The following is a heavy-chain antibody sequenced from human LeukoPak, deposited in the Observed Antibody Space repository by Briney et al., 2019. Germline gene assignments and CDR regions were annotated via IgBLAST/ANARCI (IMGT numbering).Heavy chain of an antibody. CDR3: ASALGYCSSTSCTEGTFDY. V-gene: IGHV3-30*02. Sequence: GGSLRLSCAASGCTFSSYGMHWVRQAPGKGLEWVAFIRYDGSNKYYADSVKGRFTISRDNSKNTLYLQMNSLRAEDTAVYYCASALGYCSSTSCTEGTFDYWGQGTLVTVSS. D-gene: IGHD2-2*01. J-gene: IGHJ4*02. CDR1: GCTFSSYG. CDR2: IRYDGSNK.